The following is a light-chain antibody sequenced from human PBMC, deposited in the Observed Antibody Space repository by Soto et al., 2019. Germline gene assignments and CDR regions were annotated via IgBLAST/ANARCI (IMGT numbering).Light chain of an antibody. J-gene: IGKJ5*01. CDR2: DGS. Sequence: IVMTQSPATLAVSPGDTATLSFRASQTVSITYLNWYQQKPGQAPRLLIYDGSHRASGIPARLSGSGYGTDLTLTITSIEHEDFEVYYCQQRRQRTPDFGQGTRLEIK. V-gene: IGKV3-11*01. CDR3: QQRRQRTPD. CDR1: QTVSITY.